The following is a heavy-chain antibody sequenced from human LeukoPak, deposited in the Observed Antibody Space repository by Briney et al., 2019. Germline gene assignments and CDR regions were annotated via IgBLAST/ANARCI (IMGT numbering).Heavy chain of an antibody. J-gene: IGHJ3*02. CDR3: AKALDSSGYYHAFDI. Sequence: GGSLRLSCAASGFTFSSYAMSWVRQAPGKGLEWVSAISGSGGSTYYADSVKGRFTISRDNSKNTLYPQMNSLRAEDTAVYYCAKALDSSGYYHAFDIWGQGTMVTVSS. D-gene: IGHD3-22*01. V-gene: IGHV3-23*01. CDR2: ISGSGGST. CDR1: GFTFSSYA.